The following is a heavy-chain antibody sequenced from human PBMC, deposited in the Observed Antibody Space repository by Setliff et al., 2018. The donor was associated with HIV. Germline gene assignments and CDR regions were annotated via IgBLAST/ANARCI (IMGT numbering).Heavy chain of an antibody. D-gene: IGHD3-16*01. V-gene: IGHV3-33*01. CDR2: IWYDGSKK. Sequence: GGSLRLSCAASGFTFSSYAMHWVRQAPGKGLEWVAVIWYDGSKKYYGDSVKGRFTISRDSSKNTLFLQMNGLRADDTAVYYCARTVEHLIRGWGFNYYYYMDVWGRGTTVTVSS. J-gene: IGHJ6*03. CDR3: ARTVEHLIRGWGFNYYYYMDV. CDR1: GFTFSSYA.